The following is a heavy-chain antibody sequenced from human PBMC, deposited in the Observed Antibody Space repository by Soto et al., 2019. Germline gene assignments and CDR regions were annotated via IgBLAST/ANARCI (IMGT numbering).Heavy chain of an antibody. CDR1: GYTFTGYY. CDR3: ARETYGSGNFLFDY. Sequence: GASVKVSCKASGYTFTGYYMHWVRQAPGQGLEWMGWINPNSGGTNYAQKFQGWVTMTRDTPISTAYMELSRLRSDDTAVYYCARETYGSGNFLFDYWGQGTLVTVSS. CDR2: INPNSGGT. J-gene: IGHJ4*02. V-gene: IGHV1-2*04. D-gene: IGHD3-10*01.